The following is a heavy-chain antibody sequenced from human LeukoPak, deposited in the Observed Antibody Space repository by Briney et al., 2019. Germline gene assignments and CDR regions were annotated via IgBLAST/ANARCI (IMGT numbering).Heavy chain of an antibody. D-gene: IGHD6-19*01. CDR3: SGAGTSGWYGDY. CDR1: GGSISSYY. J-gene: IGHJ4*02. Sequence: SETLSLTCTVSGGSISSYYWSWIRQPPGKGLEWIGYIYDSSSTNYSPSLKNRRSISVDTSKNQFSLMLSSVIAADAAVFYCSGAGTSGWYGDYWGRGILVAVSS. V-gene: IGHV4-59*08. CDR2: IYDSSST.